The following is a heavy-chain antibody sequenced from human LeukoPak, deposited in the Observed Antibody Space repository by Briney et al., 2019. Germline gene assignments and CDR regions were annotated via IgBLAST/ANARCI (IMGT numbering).Heavy chain of an antibody. CDR2: IWYDGSNK. J-gene: IGHJ6*02. CDR1: GFTFSSYG. Sequence: PGGSLRLSCAASGFTFSSYGMHWVRQAPGKGLEWVAVIWYDGSNKYYADSVKGRFTISRDDSKNTLYLQMNSLRAEDTAVYYCARGVAAANGMDDWGQGTTVTVSS. D-gene: IGHD6-13*01. V-gene: IGHV3-33*01. CDR3: ARGVAAANGMDD.